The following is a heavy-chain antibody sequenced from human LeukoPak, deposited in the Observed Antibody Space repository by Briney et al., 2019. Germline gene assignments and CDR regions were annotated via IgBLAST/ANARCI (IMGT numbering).Heavy chain of an antibody. J-gene: IGHJ3*02. D-gene: IGHD3-22*01. CDR3: ARGATMIVVVTLDVLAFDI. V-gene: IGHV4-31*02. Sequence: LRLSCAASGLTVSDNYMSWVRQHPGKGLEWIGYIYYSGSTYYNPSLKSRVTISVDTSKNQFSLKLSSVTAADTAVYYCARGATMIVVVTLDVLAFDIWGQGTMVTVSS. CDR2: IYYSGST. CDR1: GLTVSDNY.